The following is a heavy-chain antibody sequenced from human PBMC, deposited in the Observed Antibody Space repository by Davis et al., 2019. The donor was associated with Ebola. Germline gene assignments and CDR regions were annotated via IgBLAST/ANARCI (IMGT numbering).Heavy chain of an antibody. D-gene: IGHD6-6*01. CDR2: IWYDGSNK. V-gene: IGHV3-33*06. CDR3: AKDRGSSSSINDY. Sequence: PGGSLRLSCAASGFTFSSYGMHWVRQAPGKGLEWVAVIWYDGSNKYYADSVKGRFTISRDNSKNTLYLQMNSLRAEDTAVYYCAKDRGSSSSINDYWGQGTLVTVSS. J-gene: IGHJ4*02. CDR1: GFTFSSYG.